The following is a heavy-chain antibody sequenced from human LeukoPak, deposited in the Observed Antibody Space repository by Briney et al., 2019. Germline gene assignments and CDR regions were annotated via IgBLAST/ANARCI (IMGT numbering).Heavy chain of an antibody. CDR1: GYTFTSYS. Sequence: ASVKVSCKASGYTFTSYSISWVRQAPGQGLEWMGRISAYNGNTDYAQKFQGRVTMTRDTSTSTVYMELRSLRSEDTAVYYCARAGYCSGGSCYFDYWGQGTLVTVSS. CDR2: ISAYNGNT. D-gene: IGHD2-15*01. J-gene: IGHJ4*02. V-gene: IGHV1-18*01. CDR3: ARAGYCSGGSCYFDY.